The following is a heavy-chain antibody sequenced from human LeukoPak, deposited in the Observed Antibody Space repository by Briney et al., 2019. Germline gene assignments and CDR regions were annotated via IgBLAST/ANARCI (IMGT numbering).Heavy chain of an antibody. CDR3: ARGRLGGRSGTDY. D-gene: IGHD2-15*01. CDR1: GFTFSSYS. Sequence: GGSLRLSCAASGFTFSSYSMNWVRQAPGKGLEWLSYVSSGSSTIYYADSVKGRFTISRDNAENSLYLQMNSLRAEDTAVCYCARGRLGGRSGTDYWGQGTLVTVSS. J-gene: IGHJ4*02. V-gene: IGHV3-48*04. CDR2: VSSGSSTI.